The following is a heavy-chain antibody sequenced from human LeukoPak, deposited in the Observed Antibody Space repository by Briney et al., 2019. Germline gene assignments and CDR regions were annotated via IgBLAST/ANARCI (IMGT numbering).Heavy chain of an antibody. J-gene: IGHJ4*02. Sequence: GGSLRLSCAASGFTFDDYAMHWVRQAPGKGLEGVSGISWNSGSIGYADSVKGRFTISRDNAKNSLYLQMNSLRAEDTALYYCAKDTTGTTELFFDYWGQGTLVTVSS. D-gene: IGHD1-1*01. CDR1: GFTFDDYA. CDR3: AKDTTGTTELFFDY. CDR2: ISWNSGSI. V-gene: IGHV3-9*01.